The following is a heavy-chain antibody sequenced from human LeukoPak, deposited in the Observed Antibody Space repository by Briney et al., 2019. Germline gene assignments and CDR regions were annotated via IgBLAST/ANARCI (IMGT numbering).Heavy chain of an antibody. Sequence: ASVRVSCKASVYSFTSYVTSWGRQAPGQGRWCMGWISAYNGNTNYAQKLQSRVTITTDTSTSTAYMELRSLRSDDTAVCYCARVGSSWFDYWGQGTLVTVSS. CDR3: ARVGSSWFDY. J-gene: IGHJ4*02. D-gene: IGHD6-13*01. CDR1: VYSFTSYV. CDR2: ISAYNGNT. V-gene: IGHV1-18*04.